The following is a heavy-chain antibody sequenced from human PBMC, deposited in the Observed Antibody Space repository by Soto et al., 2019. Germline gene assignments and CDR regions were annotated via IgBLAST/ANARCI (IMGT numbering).Heavy chain of an antibody. CDR1: GFIFNSYC. CDR3: AKRAETINPHKQLQSWALDY. D-gene: IGHD6-13*01. CDR2: ISYNGNHE. V-gene: IGHV3-30*18. Sequence: GGSLRLSCVASGFIFNSYCMHWVRQAPGKGLEWVAVISYNGNHESYADSVKGRFTISRDNSKNTLYLQMNSLRAEDTAVYYCAKRAETINPHKQLQSWALDYWGQGTLVTVSS. J-gene: IGHJ4*02.